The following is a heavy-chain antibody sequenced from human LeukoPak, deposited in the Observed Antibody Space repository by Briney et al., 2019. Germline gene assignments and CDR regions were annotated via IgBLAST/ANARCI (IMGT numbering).Heavy chain of an antibody. CDR3: ARQRYCSGGSCYSLFVDY. Sequence: SETLSLTCTVSGGSISSYYWSWIRQPPGKGLEWIGYIYYSGSSNYNPSLKSRVTISVDTSKNQFSLKLSSVTAADTAVYYCARQRYCSGGSCYSLFVDYWGQGTLVTVSS. V-gene: IGHV4-59*08. J-gene: IGHJ4*02. CDR1: GGSISSYY. CDR2: IYYSGSS. D-gene: IGHD2-15*01.